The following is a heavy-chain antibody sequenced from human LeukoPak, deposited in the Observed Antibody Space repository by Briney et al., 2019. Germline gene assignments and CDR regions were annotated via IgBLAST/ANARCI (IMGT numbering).Heavy chain of an antibody. V-gene: IGHV4-61*02. CDR1: GGSISSGSYY. CDR3: ARDITGEQQHNWFDP. D-gene: IGHD6-13*01. Sequence: PSETLSLTCTVSGGSISSGSYYWSWIRQPAGKGLEWIGRIYTSGSTNYNPSLKSRVTTSVDTSKNQFSLKLSSVTAADTAVYHCARDITGEQQHNWFDPWGQGTLVTVSS. CDR2: IYTSGST. J-gene: IGHJ5*02.